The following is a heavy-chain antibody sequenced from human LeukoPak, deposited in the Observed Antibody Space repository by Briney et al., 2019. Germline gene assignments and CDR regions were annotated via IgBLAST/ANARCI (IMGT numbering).Heavy chain of an antibody. CDR2: ISGSGGTT. D-gene: IGHD2-2*01. CDR3: AREGQTSSFGY. CDR1: GFTFSHFV. V-gene: IGHV3-23*01. J-gene: IGHJ4*02. Sequence: GGSLRLSCEASGFTFSHFVMSWVRQAPGKGLEWVSGISGSGGTTYYADSVTGRFTISRDNSKNTLYLQMNSLRAEDTAVYFCAREGQTSSFGYWGQGTLVTVSS.